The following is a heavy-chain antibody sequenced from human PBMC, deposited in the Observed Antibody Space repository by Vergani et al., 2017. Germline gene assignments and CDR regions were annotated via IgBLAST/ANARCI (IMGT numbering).Heavy chain of an antibody. CDR3: ARVGIVNWFDP. D-gene: IGHD2-15*01. CDR2: INAGNGNT. V-gene: IGHV1-3*01. J-gene: IGHJ5*02. CDR1: GYTFTSYA. Sequence: QVQLVQSGAEVKKPGASVKVSCKASGYTFTSYAMHWVRQAPGQRLEWMGWINAGNGNTKYSQKFQGRVTITRDTSANTAYMELSSLRSEDTAVYYCARVGIVNWFDPWGQGTLVTVSS.